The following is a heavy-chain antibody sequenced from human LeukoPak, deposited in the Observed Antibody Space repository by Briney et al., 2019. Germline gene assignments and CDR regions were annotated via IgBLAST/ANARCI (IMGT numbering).Heavy chain of an antibody. CDR2: IYPGDSDT. D-gene: IGHD3-10*01. J-gene: IGHJ6*02. V-gene: IGHV5-51*01. CDR3: ARHAVWGSGSYVTAPKQYGMDV. Sequence: GESLKISCKGSGYSFTSYWIGWVRQMPGKGLEWMGIIYPGDSDTRYSPSFQGQVTISADKSISTAYLQWSSLKASDTAMYYCARHAVWGSGSYVTAPKQYGMDVWGQGTTVTVSS. CDR1: GYSFTSYW.